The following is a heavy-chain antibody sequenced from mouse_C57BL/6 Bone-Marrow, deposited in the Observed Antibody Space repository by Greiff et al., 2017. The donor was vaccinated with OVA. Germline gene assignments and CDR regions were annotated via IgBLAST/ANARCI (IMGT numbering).Heavy chain of an antibody. D-gene: IGHD1-1*01. CDR2: INTSNGGT. CDR1: GYTFTSYW. CDR3: ARPPLLLRYFAY. Sequence: QVQLQQPGTELVKPGASVKLSCKASGYTFTSYWMHWVKQRPGQGLEWIGNINTSNGGTNYNEKIKSKDTLTVDKSSSTAYMQISSLTSDDSAVYYCARPPLLLRYFAYWGQGTLVTVSA. V-gene: IGHV1-53*01. J-gene: IGHJ3*01.